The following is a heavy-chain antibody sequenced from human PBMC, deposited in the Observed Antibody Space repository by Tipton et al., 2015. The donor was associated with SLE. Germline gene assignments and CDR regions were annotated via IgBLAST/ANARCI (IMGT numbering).Heavy chain of an antibody. CDR3: ARGYAGNSLKDY. Sequence: QLVQSGVEVKKPGASVRVSCKASGYTFTTYGISWVRQAPGQGLEWMGWISTYNGNTNYAQKLQGRVTLTRDTSTSTVYMELSSLRSEDTAVYYCARGYAGNSLKDYWGQGTLVTTSS. V-gene: IGHV1-18*01. CDR2: ISTYNGNT. CDR1: GYTFTTYG. J-gene: IGHJ4*02. D-gene: IGHD4-23*01.